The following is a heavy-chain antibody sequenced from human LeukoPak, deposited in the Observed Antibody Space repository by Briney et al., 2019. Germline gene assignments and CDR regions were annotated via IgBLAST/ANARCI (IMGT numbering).Heavy chain of an antibody. V-gene: IGHV1-18*04. Sequence: ASVTVSCTASGYTFTSYGISWVRQAPGQGLEWMGWISAYNGNTNYAQKLQGRVTITRDTSASTAYMELSSLRSEDTAVYYCARGRHYDFWSGSADDAFDIWGQGTMVTVSS. CDR2: ISAYNGNT. D-gene: IGHD3-3*01. CDR3: ARGRHYDFWSGSADDAFDI. CDR1: GYTFTSYG. J-gene: IGHJ3*02.